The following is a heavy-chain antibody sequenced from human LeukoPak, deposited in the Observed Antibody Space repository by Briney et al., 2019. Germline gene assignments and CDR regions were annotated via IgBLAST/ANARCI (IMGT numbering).Heavy chain of an antibody. Sequence: GGSLRLSCAASGFTFDDYAMPWVRHAPGKGLEWVSGISWNSGSIGYADSVKGRFTISRDNAKNSLYLQMNSLRAEDTALYYCAKEGNTAIDYWGQGTLVTVSS. CDR3: AKEGNTAIDY. D-gene: IGHD5-18*01. V-gene: IGHV3-9*01. CDR2: ISWNSGSI. J-gene: IGHJ4*02. CDR1: GFTFDDYA.